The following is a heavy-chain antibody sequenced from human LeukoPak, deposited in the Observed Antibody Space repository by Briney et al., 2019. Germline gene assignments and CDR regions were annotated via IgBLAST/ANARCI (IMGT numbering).Heavy chain of an antibody. CDR3: ASEITAGYGDYGGAFDI. CDR2: IYHSGST. D-gene: IGHD4-17*01. J-gene: IGHJ3*02. V-gene: IGHV4-30-2*01. CDR1: GGSISSGGYY. Sequence: PSQTLSLTCTVSGGSISSGGYYWSWIRQPPGKGLEWIGYIYHSGSTYYNPSLKSRVTISVDRSKNQFSLKLSSVTAADTAVYYCASEITAGYGDYGGAFDIWGQGTMVTVSS.